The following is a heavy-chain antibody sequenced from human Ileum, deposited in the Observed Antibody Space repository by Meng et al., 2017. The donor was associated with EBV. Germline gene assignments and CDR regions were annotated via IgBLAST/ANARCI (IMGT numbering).Heavy chain of an antibody. CDR1: GFSLNTGGMA. CDR2: IYWDDDK. V-gene: IGHV2-5*02. Sequence: QITLKDSGPTLLKPTQTLTLTCTFSGFSLNTGGMAVSWIRQPPGKALEWLALIYWDDDKRYSPSLKTRLTITKDTSKNQVVLTMTNMDPVDTATYYCARRSFTAGSPDYWGQGTLVTVSS. CDR3: ARRSFTAGSPDY. J-gene: IGHJ4*02. D-gene: IGHD3-10*01.